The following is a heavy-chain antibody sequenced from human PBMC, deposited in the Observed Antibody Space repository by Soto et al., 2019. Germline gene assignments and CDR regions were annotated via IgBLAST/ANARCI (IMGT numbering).Heavy chain of an antibody. CDR2: IYPKKWGA. CDR1: GYTFTDYS. V-gene: IGHV1-2*02. CDR3: TRENIENSDGLYDVFDS. D-gene: IGHD5-18*01. J-gene: IGHJ3*02. Sequence: APVKVSCKTSGYTFTDYSTHWVRQTPGQGLEWMVWIYPKKWGAYFAQKFQGRVTLSRDTSIVTASLELNSLTSDDTAVYFFTRENIENSDGLYDVFDSWGQGTTVTVSS.